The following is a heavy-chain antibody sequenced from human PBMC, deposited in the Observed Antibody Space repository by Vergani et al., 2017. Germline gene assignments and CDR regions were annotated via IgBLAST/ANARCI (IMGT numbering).Heavy chain of an antibody. V-gene: IGHV2-5*02. J-gene: IGHJ4*02. CDR2: IYWDDDK. D-gene: IGHD5-12*01. Sequence: QVTLKESGPTLVKPTQTLTLTCTFSGFSLSTSGVGVGWIRQPPGKALEWLALIYWDDDKRYSPSLKSRLTITKDTSKNQVVLTMTNMDPVDTATYYCARGGGYSGYDSAYFDYWGQGTLVTVSS. CDR3: ARGGGYSGYDSAYFDY. CDR1: GFSLSTSGVG.